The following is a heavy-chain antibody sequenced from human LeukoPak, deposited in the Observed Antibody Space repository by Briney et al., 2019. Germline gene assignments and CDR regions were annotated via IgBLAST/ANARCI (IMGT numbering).Heavy chain of an antibody. CDR3: AKDGGLWVSAHWGDS. D-gene: IGHD7-27*01. CDR1: GFTFSSYG. CDR2: ISGSGGST. V-gene: IGHV3-23*01. Sequence: GGSLRLSCAASGFTFSSYGIHWVRQAPGKGLEWVSGISGSGGSTYYADSVKGRFTISRDNSRKTLYLQMNSLRAEDTAVYYCAKDGGLWVSAHWGDSWGRGTLVTVSS. J-gene: IGHJ4*02.